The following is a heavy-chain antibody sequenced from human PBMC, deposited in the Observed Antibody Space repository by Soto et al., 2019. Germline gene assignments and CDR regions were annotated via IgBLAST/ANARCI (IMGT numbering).Heavy chain of an antibody. V-gene: IGHV3-30-3*01. J-gene: IGHJ6*02. CDR3: ARGGRVGCSGGSCYSYYGMDV. Sequence: QVQLVESGGGVVQPGRSLRLSCAASGFTFSSYAMHWVRQAPGKGLEWVAVISYDGSNKYYADSVKGRFTISRDNSKNTLYLQMNSLRAEDTAVYYCARGGRVGCSGGSCYSYYGMDVWAKGPRSPSP. CDR2: ISYDGSNK. CDR1: GFTFSSYA. D-gene: IGHD2-15*01.